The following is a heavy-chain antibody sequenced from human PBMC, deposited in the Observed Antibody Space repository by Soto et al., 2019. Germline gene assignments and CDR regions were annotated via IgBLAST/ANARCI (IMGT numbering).Heavy chain of an antibody. V-gene: IGHV3-30*18. CDR2: ISYDGSNK. J-gene: IGHJ5*02. CDR3: AKDLRGGVAGPEWFDP. Sequence: GGSLRLSCAASGFTFSSYGMHWVRQAPGKGLGWVAVISYDGSNKYYADSVKGRFTISRDNSKNTLYLQMNSLRAEDTAVYYCAKDLRGGVAGPEWFDPWGQGTLVTVSS. D-gene: IGHD6-19*01. CDR1: GFTFSSYG.